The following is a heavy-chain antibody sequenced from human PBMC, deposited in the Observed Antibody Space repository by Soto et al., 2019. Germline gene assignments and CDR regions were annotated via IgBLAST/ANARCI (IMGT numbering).Heavy chain of an antibody. J-gene: IGHJ5*02. CDR1: GYSFTSYW. V-gene: IGHV5-10-1*01. D-gene: IGHD2-2*01. Sequence: GESLKISCKGSGYSFTSYWISWVRQMPGKGLEWMGRIDPSDSYTNYSPSFQGHVTISADKSISTAYLQWSSLKASDTAMYYCARQFRSSTSWVDPWGQGTLVTVSS. CDR2: IDPSDSYT. CDR3: ARQFRSSTSWVDP.